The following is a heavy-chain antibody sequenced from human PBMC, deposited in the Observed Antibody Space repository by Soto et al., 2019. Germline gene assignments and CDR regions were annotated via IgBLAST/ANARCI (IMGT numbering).Heavy chain of an antibody. V-gene: IGHV1-8*01. D-gene: IGHD4-4*01. J-gene: IGHJ5*02. Sequence: ASVKVYCKASGYTFTRYDINWVRQATGQGLEWMGWMNPNSGNTGYAQKFQGRVTMTRNTSISTAYTELSSLRSEDTAVYYCARVEDLDYSNYVGCFDPWGQGTLVTVSS. CDR3: ARVEDLDYSNYVGCFDP. CDR1: GYTFTRYD. CDR2: MNPNSGNT.